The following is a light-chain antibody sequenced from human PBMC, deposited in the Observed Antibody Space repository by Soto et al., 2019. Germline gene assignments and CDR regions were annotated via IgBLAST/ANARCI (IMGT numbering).Light chain of an antibody. V-gene: IGKV1-39*01. CDR3: QQSYNSPYT. J-gene: IGKJ2*01. CDR1: QAINKN. CDR2: DAS. Sequence: DIQMTQSPASLSASVGDRVTITCRASQAINKNLNWYRHKLGKAPELLIYDASDSQAGVPSRFSGSGSGAEFTLIISGLQPEDFATYYCQQSYNSPYTFGQGTKLEIK.